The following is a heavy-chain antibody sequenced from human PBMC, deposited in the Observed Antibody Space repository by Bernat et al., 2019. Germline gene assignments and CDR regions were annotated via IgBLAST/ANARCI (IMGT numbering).Heavy chain of an antibody. CDR1: GFTFSSYS. CDR3: ARNLGSGGSCNDY. V-gene: IGHV3-21*05. D-gene: IGHD2-15*01. CDR2: ISSSSSYI. Sequence: EVQLVESGGGLVKPGGSLRLSCAASGFTFSSYSMNWVRQAPGKGLEWVSYISSSSSYIYYAGSVKGRFTISRDNAKNSLYLQMNSLRAEDTAVYYCARNLGSGGSCNDYWGQGTLVTVSS. J-gene: IGHJ4*02.